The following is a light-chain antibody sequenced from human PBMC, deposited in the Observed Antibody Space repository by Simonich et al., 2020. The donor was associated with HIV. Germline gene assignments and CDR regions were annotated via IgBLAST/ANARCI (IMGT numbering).Light chain of an antibody. Sequence: DIVMTQSPDSLAVSLGERATINCKSSQSVLYSSNNKNYLAWYPQKPGQPPKLLIYWASTRDAGVPDRFSGSGSGTDFTLTISSLQAEDVAVYYCQQYYSTPLTFGGGTKVEIK. J-gene: IGKJ4*01. CDR1: QSVLYSSNNKNY. CDR2: WAS. V-gene: IGKV4-1*01. CDR3: QQYYSTPLT.